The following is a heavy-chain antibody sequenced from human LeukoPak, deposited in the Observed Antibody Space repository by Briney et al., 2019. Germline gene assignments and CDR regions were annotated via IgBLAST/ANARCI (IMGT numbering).Heavy chain of an antibody. D-gene: IGHD3-9*01. Sequence: SGTLSLTCTVSGGSISSGDYYWSWIRQPPGKGPEWIGYIYYSGSTYYNPSLKSRVTISVDTSKNQFSLKLSSVTAADTAVYYCASNYDILTGYTPRDAFDIWGQGTMVTVSS. CDR2: IYYSGST. CDR1: GGSISSGDYY. V-gene: IGHV4-30-4*08. J-gene: IGHJ3*02. CDR3: ASNYDILTGYTPRDAFDI.